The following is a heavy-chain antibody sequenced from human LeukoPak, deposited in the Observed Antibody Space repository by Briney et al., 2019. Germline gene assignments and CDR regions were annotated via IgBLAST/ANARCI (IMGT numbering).Heavy chain of an antibody. CDR3: ASGVAISLYYYYGMDV. D-gene: IGHD2-8*01. J-gene: IGHJ6*02. V-gene: IGHV4-39*07. CDR2: IYYSGST. Sequence: KPSETLSLTCTVSGGSISSSSYYWGWIRQPPGKGLEWIGSIYYSGSTYYNPSLKSRVTISVDTSKNQFSLKLSSVTAADTAVYYCASGVAISLYYYYGMDVWGQGTTVTVSS. CDR1: GGSISSSSYY.